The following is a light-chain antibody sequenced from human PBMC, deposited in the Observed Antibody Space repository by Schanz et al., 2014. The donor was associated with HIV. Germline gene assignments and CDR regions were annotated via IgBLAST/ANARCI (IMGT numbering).Light chain of an antibody. V-gene: IGLV2-8*01. Sequence: QSALTQPPSASGSPGQSVTISCTGTSSDVGAYKYVSWYQQHPGKAPKLMIFEVSERPSGVPDRFSGSKSGNTASLTVSGLQPEDEANYYCSSYVDTYSVLFGGGTKLTVL. CDR1: SSDVGAYKY. J-gene: IGLJ3*02. CDR3: SSYVDTYSVL. CDR2: EVS.